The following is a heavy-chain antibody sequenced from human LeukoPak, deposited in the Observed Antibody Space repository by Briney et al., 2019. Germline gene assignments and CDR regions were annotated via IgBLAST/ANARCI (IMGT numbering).Heavy chain of an antibody. V-gene: IGHV3-74*01. Sequence: GGSLRLSCAASGFTFSSYWMHWVRQAPGKGLVWVSRINSDGSSTFYADSVKGRFTITRDNGTKSLYLQMNSLRAEDTAVYYCARDVNWIFFDVWGRGTLVTVSS. J-gene: IGHJ2*01. D-gene: IGHD3-3*01. CDR2: INSDGSST. CDR1: GFTFSSYW. CDR3: ARDVNWIFFDV.